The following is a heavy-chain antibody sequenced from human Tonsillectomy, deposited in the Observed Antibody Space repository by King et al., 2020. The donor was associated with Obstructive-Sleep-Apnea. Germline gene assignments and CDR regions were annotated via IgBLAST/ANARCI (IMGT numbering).Heavy chain of an antibody. J-gene: IGHJ5*02. CDR2: IYYSGST. CDR1: GGSISSSSYY. Sequence: LQLQESGPGLVKPSETLSLTCTVSGGSISSSSYYWGWIRQPPGKGLEWIGSIYYSGSTYYNPSLKSRVTISVDTSKNQFSLKLSSVTAADTAVYYCAREHDRIAAAGTIGAWFDPWGQGTLVTVSS. D-gene: IGHD6-13*01. V-gene: IGHV4-39*07. CDR3: AREHDRIAAAGTIGAWFDP.